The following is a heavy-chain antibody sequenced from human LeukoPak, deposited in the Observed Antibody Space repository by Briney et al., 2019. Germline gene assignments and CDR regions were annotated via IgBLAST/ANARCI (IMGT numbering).Heavy chain of an antibody. D-gene: IGHD3-22*01. Sequence: GGSLRLSCAATGFTFTNYWMSWVRQAPGKGLEWVANIKQDGSEKSYVDSVKGRFAVSRDNAINPLFLQMNSLRVEDTAVYFCARSARGDESAYYYMDHWGQGTLVTVSS. V-gene: IGHV3-7*01. CDR2: IKQDGSEK. J-gene: IGHJ4*02. CDR3: ARSARGDESAYYYMDH. CDR1: GFTFTNYW.